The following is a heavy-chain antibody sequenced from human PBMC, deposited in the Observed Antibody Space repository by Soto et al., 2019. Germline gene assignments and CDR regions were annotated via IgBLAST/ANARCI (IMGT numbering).Heavy chain of an antibody. CDR3: ASYKIFGVVANLFDP. J-gene: IGHJ5*02. V-gene: IGHV1-18*01. Sequence: DSVKVSCKASGYTFTSYGISWVRQAPGQGLEWMGWISAYNGNTNYAQKLQGRVTMTTDTSTSTAYMEMRSLRSDDKAVYYCASYKIFGVVANLFDPPGQRSLVPVSA. CDR2: ISAYNGNT. D-gene: IGHD3-3*01. CDR1: GYTFTSYG.